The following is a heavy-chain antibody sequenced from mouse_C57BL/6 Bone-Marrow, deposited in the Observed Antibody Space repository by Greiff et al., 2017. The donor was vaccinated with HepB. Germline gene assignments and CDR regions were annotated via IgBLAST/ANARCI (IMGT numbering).Heavy chain of an antibody. Sequence: VQLKQSGAELVRPGASVKLSCTASGFNIKDDYMHWVKQRPEQGLEWIGWIDPENGDTEYASKFQGKATITADTSSNTAYLQLSSLTSEDTAVYYGTLGRGGAVDYWDQGNAVTVSS. V-gene: IGHV14-4*01. CDR3: TLGRGGAVDY. J-gene: IGHJ4*01. CDR2: IDPENGDT. CDR1: GFNIKDDY. D-gene: IGHD4-1*01.